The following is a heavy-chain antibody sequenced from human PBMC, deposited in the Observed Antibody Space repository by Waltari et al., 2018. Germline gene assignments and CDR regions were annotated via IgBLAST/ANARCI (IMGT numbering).Heavy chain of an antibody. CDR3: ASSTRDGYNYYYYGMDV. V-gene: IGHV1-69*08. J-gene: IGHJ6*02. Sequence: QVQLVQSGAEVKKPGSSVKVSCKASGGTFSSYAISWVRQAPGQGLEWMGRIIPIFGTANYAQKFQGRVTITADKSTSTAYMELSSLRSEDTAVYYCASSTRDGYNYYYYGMDVWGQGTTVTVSS. CDR1: GGTFSSYA. CDR2: IIPIFGTA. D-gene: IGHD5-12*01.